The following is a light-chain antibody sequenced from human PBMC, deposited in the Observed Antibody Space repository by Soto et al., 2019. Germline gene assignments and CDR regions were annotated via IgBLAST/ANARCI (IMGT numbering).Light chain of an antibody. V-gene: IGKV1-12*01. CDR3: QQANSFPIT. Sequence: DIHMTQSPSSVSASVGHTVTITCRASQGLKFLALYQQKPGKAPRLLIYEATNLQSGVPPRFSGSLYGTDFNLTISSLQPEDFATYVCQQANSFPITFGQGTRLETK. CDR1: QGLKF. CDR2: EAT. J-gene: IGKJ5*01.